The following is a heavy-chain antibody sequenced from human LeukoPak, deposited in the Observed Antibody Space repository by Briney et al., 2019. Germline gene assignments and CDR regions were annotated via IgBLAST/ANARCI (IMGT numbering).Heavy chain of an antibody. Sequence: SETLSLTCTVSGGSISSYYRSWIRQPPGKGLEWIGYIYYSGSTNYNPSLKSRVTISVDKSKNQFSLKLSSVTAADTAVYYCARDKEGSSWFDYWGQGTLVTVSS. D-gene: IGHD6-13*01. V-gene: IGHV4-59*12. CDR1: GGSISSYY. CDR2: IYYSGST. CDR3: ARDKEGSSWFDY. J-gene: IGHJ4*02.